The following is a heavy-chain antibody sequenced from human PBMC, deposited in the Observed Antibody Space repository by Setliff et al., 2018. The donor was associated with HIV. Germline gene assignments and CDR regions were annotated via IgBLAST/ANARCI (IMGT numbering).Heavy chain of an antibody. V-gene: IGHV3-33*01. J-gene: IGHJ3*02. Sequence: GGSLRLSCASSGFTFSSFDMHWVRQAPGKGLEWVAGIRYDGTTDVYADSVKGRFTISRDNAKNSLYLQMNSLRAEDTAVYYCARDRGITMIVVATADAFDIWGQGTMVTVSS. CDR3: ARDRGITMIVVATADAFDI. CDR2: IRYDGTTD. CDR1: GFTFSSFD. D-gene: IGHD3-22*01.